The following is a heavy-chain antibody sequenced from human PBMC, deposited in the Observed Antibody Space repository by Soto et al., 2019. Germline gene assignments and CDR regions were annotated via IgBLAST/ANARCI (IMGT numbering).Heavy chain of an antibody. D-gene: IGHD3-16*01. J-gene: IGHJ5*01. Sequence: QVQLVESGGGVVQPGVSLRLSCAASGFTFNNYGLHWVRQAPGRGLEWVAVTSSDGSHKYYADSVKGRFSISRDNSENMLYLQMNSLRVEDTAVYYCAKDWEAGGVSSVILWNWFDSWGQGALVTVSS. CDR2: TSSDGSHK. CDR3: AKDWEAGGVSSVILWNWFDS. V-gene: IGHV3-30*18. CDR1: GFTFNNYG.